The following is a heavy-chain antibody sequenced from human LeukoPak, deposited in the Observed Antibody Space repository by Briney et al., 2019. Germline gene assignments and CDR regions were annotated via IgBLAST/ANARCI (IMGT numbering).Heavy chain of an antibody. CDR1: GFTFSNYA. V-gene: IGHV3-23*01. Sequence: PGGSLILSCAASGFTFSNYAMRWVRQAPGKGPDWISTITGSGVNTYYADSVKGRFTISRDNSKNTLYLQMNSLRAEDTAVYYCAKSRGYSYAEEKVQAFDIWGQGTMVTVSS. CDR3: AKSRGYSYAEEKVQAFDI. J-gene: IGHJ3*02. CDR2: ITGSGVNT. D-gene: IGHD5-18*01.